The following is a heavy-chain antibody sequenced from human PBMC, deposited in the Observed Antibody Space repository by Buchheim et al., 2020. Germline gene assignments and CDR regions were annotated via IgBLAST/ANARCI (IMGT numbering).Heavy chain of an antibody. CDR3: ARDWKRVTGATHYGMDV. Sequence: QVQLVESGGGLVKPGGSLRLSCAASGLRFSDYYMSWIRQAPGKGPEWVAYISGSSGDTNYADSVKGRFTISRDNGENSLYLQMNSLRAEDTALYYCARDWKRVTGATHYGMDVWGQGTT. CDR2: ISGSSGDT. CDR1: GLRFSDYY. J-gene: IGHJ6*02. V-gene: IGHV3-11*06. D-gene: IGHD4-11*01.